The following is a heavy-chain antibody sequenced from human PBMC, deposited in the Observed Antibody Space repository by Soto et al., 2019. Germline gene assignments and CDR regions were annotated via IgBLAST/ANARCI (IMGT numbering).Heavy chain of an antibody. CDR2: IYYSGST. D-gene: IGHD3-22*01. CDR1: GGSISSYY. V-gene: IGHV4-59*01. J-gene: IGHJ3*02. Sequence: SETLSLTCTVSGGSISSYYWSWIRQPPGKGLEWIGYIYYSGSTNYNPSLKSRVTISVDTSKNQFSLKLSSVTAADTAVYYCARDPWGTYYYDSSGPIWGQGTMVTVSS. CDR3: ARDPWGTYYYDSSGPI.